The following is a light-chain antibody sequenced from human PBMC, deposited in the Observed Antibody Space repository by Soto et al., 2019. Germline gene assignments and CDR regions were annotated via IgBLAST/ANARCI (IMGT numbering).Light chain of an antibody. V-gene: IGKV2-28*01. CDR1: QSLLHSNGNHY. J-gene: IGKJ2*01. CDR2: LGS. Sequence: DIVMTQSPLSLPVTPGESASISCRSSQSLLHSNGNHYLDWYLQKPGQSPQLLIFLGSNRASGVPDRFSGRGSGTDFTLQISRVEAEDVGVYYCMQVLQSPRTFGQGTRLEIQ. CDR3: MQVLQSPRT.